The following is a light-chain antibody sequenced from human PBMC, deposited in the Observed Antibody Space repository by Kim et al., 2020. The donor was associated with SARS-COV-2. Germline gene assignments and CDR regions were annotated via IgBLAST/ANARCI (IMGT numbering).Light chain of an antibody. CDR2: GAS. V-gene: IGKV3D-7*01. CDR3: QQDWLT. J-gene: IGKJ4*01. CDR1: QSVSSSY. Sequence: PGERVTLSCRASQSVSSSYLTWYQQKPGQAPRLLIYGASTRATSIPARFSGSGSGTDFTLTISSLQPEDFAVYYCQQDWLTFGGGTKVDIK.